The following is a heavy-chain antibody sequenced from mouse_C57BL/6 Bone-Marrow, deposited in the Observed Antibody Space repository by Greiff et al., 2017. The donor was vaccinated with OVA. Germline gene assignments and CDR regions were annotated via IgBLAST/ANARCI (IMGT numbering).Heavy chain of an antibody. J-gene: IGHJ4*01. CDR2: INPSSGYT. CDR1: GYTFTSYT. CDR3: ARLKTSLDY. D-gene: IGHD1-3*01. V-gene: IGHV1-4*01. Sequence: VKLVESGAELARPGASVKMSCKASGYTFTSYTMHWVKQRPGQGLEWIGYINPSSGYTKYNQKFKDKATLTADKSSSTAYMQLSSLTSEDSAVYYCARLKTSLDYWGQGTSVTVSS.